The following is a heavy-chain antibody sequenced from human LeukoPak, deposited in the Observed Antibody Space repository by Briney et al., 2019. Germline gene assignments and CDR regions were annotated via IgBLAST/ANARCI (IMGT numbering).Heavy chain of an antibody. CDR3: ARWGSSWYARDQYYFDY. J-gene: IGHJ4*02. CDR1: GFTFSSYG. D-gene: IGHD6-13*01. CDR2: IWYDGSNK. V-gene: IGHV3-33*01. Sequence: QPGRSLRLSCAASGFTFSSYGMHWVRQAPSKGLEWVAVIWYDGSNKYYADSVKGRLTISRDNSKNTLYLQMNSLRAEDTAVYYCARWGSSWYARDQYYFDYWGQGTLVTVSS.